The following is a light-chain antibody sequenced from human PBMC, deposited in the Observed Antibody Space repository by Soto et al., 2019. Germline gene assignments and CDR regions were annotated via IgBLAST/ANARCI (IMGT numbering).Light chain of an antibody. V-gene: IGKV1-5*03. CDR1: QNINTW. CDR3: QQYNNYFWA. Sequence: DIQMTQSPSTVSASVGDRVTITCRASQNINTWLAWYQQKPGKAPTLLILKASSLESGVPSRFSGSGSGTEFTLTISSLQPDDLATYYCQQYNNYFWAFGQGTKVDIK. CDR2: KAS. J-gene: IGKJ1*01.